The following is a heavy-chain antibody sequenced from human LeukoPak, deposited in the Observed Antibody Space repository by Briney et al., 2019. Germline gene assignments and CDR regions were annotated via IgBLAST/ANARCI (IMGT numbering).Heavy chain of an antibody. V-gene: IGHV3-48*01. D-gene: IGHD2-2*01. CDR2: ISSSSGTI. CDR1: GFTFSSYS. Sequence: GSLRLSCATSGFTFSSYSMNWVRQAPGKGLEWVSYISSSSGTIYCADSVKGRFTISRDNAKNSLSLQMKSLRAEDTAVYYCAREGHCSTTSCALDAIEIWGQGTLVAVSS. J-gene: IGHJ3*02. CDR3: AREGHCSTTSCALDAIEI.